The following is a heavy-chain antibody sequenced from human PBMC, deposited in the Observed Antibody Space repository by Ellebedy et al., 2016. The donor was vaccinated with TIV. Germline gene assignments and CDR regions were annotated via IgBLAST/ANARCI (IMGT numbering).Heavy chain of an antibody. Sequence: ASVKVSXXASGYTFTSYDINWVRQATGQGLEWMGWMNPNSGNTGYAQKFQGRVTMTRNTSISTAYMELSSLRAEDTAVYYCARIDTAQITWGQGTLVTVSS. CDR1: GYTFTSYD. V-gene: IGHV1-8*01. D-gene: IGHD5-18*01. CDR2: MNPNSGNT. CDR3: ARIDTAQIT. J-gene: IGHJ5*02.